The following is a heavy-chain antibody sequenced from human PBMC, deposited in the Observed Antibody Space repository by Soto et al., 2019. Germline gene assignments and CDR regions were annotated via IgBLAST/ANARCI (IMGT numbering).Heavy chain of an antibody. J-gene: IGHJ4*02. CDR2: ITGSGGNT. V-gene: IGHV3-23*01. CDR1: GCTFSSYA. CDR3: AKDLKYNFDTSGYYDH. Sequence: GESLRLSCAASGCTFSSYAMSWVRQAPGKGLEWVSSITGSGGNTYYADSVKGRFTISRDNSKNTLYLQMNSLRAEDTSLYYCAKDLKYNFDTSGYYDHWGQGTLVTVSS. D-gene: IGHD3-22*01.